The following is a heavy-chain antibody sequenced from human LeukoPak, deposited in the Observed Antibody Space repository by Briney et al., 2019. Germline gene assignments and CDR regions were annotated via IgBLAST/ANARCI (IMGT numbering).Heavy chain of an antibody. J-gene: IGHJ4*02. CDR3: AREVSEGFDF. CDR2: FGTRSTSV. D-gene: IGHD3-22*01. CDR1: GLTFSGYS. Sequence: GGSLRLSCTASGLTFSGYSMNWIRQAPGKGLEWVSSFGTRSTSVYHAGSVKGRFAISRDNAKNSLYLQMNSLRAEDTALYYCAREVSEGFDFWGQGTLVTVSS. V-gene: IGHV3-21*01.